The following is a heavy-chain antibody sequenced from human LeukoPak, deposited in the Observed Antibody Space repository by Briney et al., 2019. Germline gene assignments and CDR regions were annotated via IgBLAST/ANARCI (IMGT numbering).Heavy chain of an antibody. J-gene: IGHJ5*02. D-gene: IGHD3-3*01. CDR3: ARQASWSTSGGNWFDP. Sequence: SETLSLTCAVSGYSISSGYYWGWIRQPPGKGLEWIVSIYHSGNTYYNPSLKSRVTISVDTSKNQFSLRLSSVTAADTAVYYCARQASWSTSGGNWFDPWGQGTLVTVSS. CDR2: IYHSGNT. CDR1: GYSISSGYY. V-gene: IGHV4-38-2*01.